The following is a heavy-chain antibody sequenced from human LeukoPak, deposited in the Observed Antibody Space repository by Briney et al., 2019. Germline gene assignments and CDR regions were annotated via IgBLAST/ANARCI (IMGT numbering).Heavy chain of an antibody. V-gene: IGHV4-4*07. CDR1: GGSISSYY. J-gene: IGHJ3*02. CDR3: ARKKSGNSPPTTAFDI. Sequence: PSETLSLTCTVSGGSISSYYWSWIRQPAGKGLEWIGRIYTSGSTNYNPSLKSRVTMSVDTSKNQFSLKLSSVTAADTAVYYCARKKSGNSPPTTAFDIWGQGTMVTVSS. CDR2: IYTSGST. D-gene: IGHD4-23*01.